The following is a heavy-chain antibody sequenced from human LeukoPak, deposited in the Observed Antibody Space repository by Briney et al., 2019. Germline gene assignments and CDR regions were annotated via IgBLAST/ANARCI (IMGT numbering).Heavy chain of an antibody. Sequence: GRTLRLSCAASGFTFSSYSMNGVREAPGKGLEWGSSISSSSSYIYYADSVQGRFTISRDNAKNSQYLQMNSLRAEDTAVYYFARDAPASPARFDYWGQGTLVTVSS. CDR3: ARDAPASPARFDY. V-gene: IGHV3-21*01. CDR2: ISSSSSYI. CDR1: GFTFSSYS. D-gene: IGHD2-15*01. J-gene: IGHJ4*02.